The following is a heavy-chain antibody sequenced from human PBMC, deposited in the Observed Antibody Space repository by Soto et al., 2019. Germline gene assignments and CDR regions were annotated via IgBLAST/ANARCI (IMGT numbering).Heavy chain of an antibody. Sequence: SETLSLTCTVSGGSVSSGSYYWSWIRQPPGKGLEWIGYIYYSGSTNYNPSFKSRVTISVDTSKNQFSLKLSSVTAADTAVYYCARGGITMWGIWGQGTMVIVSS. CDR2: IYYSGST. D-gene: IGHD3-10*02. J-gene: IGHJ3*02. CDR1: GGSVSSGSYY. CDR3: ARGGITMWGI. V-gene: IGHV4-61*01.